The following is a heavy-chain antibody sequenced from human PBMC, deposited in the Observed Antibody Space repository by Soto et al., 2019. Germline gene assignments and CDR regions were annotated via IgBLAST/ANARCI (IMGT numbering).Heavy chain of an antibody. CDR2: IYYSGST. CDR3: ARDLRIAAAGDYYYYYMDV. D-gene: IGHD6-13*01. V-gene: IGHV4-59*01. J-gene: IGHJ6*03. CDR1: GGSLSSYY. Sequence: PSETLSLTCTVSGGSLSSYYWSWVRQPPGEGMEWIGYIYYSGSTNYNPSLESRVTISVDTSKNQFSLKLSSVTAADTAVYYCARDLRIAAAGDYYYYYMDVWGKGTTVTVYS.